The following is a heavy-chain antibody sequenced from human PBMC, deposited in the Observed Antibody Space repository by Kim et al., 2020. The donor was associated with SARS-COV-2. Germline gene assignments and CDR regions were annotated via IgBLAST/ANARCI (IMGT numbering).Heavy chain of an antibody. CDR1: AFSFSDYS. CDR2: ISSSGKYK. CDR3: VRDKRWLRLDGWYLDL. V-gene: IGHV3-21*01. J-gene: IGHJ2*01. D-gene: IGHD5-12*01. Sequence: GGSLRLSCAASAFSFSDYSMNWVRQAPGKGLEWVASISSSGKYKYYAESLKGRCTISRENAMNSLYLQLDSLGAEDTAVYYCVRDKRWLRLDGWYLDLWGRGTLVTVST.